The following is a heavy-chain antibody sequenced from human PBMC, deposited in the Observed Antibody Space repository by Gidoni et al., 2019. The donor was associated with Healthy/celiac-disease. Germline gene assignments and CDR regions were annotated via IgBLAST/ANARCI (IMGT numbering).Heavy chain of an antibody. CDR3: ARRDSSGWYRPPAFDI. Sequence: EVQLVQSGAEVKKPGESLKISCKGSGYSFTSYWIGWVRQMPGKGLEWMGIIYPGDSDTRYSPSFQGQVTISADKSISTAYLQWSSLKASDTAMYYCARRDSSGWYRPPAFDIWGQGTMVTVSS. J-gene: IGHJ3*02. CDR1: GYSFTSYW. D-gene: IGHD6-19*01. CDR2: IYPGDSDT. V-gene: IGHV5-51*01.